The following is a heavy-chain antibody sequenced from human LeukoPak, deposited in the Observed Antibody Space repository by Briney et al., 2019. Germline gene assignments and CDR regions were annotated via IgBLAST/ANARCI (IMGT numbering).Heavy chain of an antibody. Sequence: GGSLRLSCAASGFTFSSYAMHWVRQAPGKGLESVSAISSNGGSTYYANSVKGRFTISRDNSKNTLYLQMGSLRAEDMAVYYCARGGSGSYLYYFDYWGQGTLVTVSS. V-gene: IGHV3-64*01. CDR1: GFTFSSYA. CDR3: ARGGSGSYLYYFDY. J-gene: IGHJ4*02. D-gene: IGHD3-10*01. CDR2: ISSNGGST.